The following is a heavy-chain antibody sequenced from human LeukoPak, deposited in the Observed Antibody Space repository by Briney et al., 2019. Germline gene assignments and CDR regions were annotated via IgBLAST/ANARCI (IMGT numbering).Heavy chain of an antibody. CDR3: ARASPYDSSGVGAFDI. V-gene: IGHV1-46*01. D-gene: IGHD3-22*01. CDR2: INPSGGST. J-gene: IGHJ3*02. CDR1: GYTFTSSY. Sequence: ASVKVSCKASGYTFTSSYMHWVRQAPGQGLEWMGIINPSGGSTSYAQKFQGRVTMTRDLSTSTVYMELSSLTSEDTAVYYCARASPYDSSGVGAFDIWGQGTMVTVSS.